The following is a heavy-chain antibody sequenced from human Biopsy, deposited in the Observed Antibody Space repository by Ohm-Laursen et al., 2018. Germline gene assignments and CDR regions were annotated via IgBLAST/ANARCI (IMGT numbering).Heavy chain of an antibody. V-gene: IGHV4-34*08. CDR1: GKTFGDYQ. D-gene: IGHD2-15*01. CDR2: INQAGTT. CDR3: GNEVHGRDY. J-gene: IGHJ4*02. Sequence: TLSLTCAVFGKTFGDYQWSWIRQPPGKGLEWIGQINQAGTTNYNPPLKSRVSISADASKYEFSLRLTSVTAADTAVYLCGNEVHGRDYWGLGAQVTVSS.